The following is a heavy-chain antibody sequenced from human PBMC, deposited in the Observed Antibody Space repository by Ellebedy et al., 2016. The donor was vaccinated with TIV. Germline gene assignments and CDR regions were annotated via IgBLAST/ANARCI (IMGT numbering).Heavy chain of an antibody. CDR3: TTITINWFDP. V-gene: IGHV1-24*01. CDR1: GYTFSSYG. CDR2: FDPEDEEI. J-gene: IGHJ5*02. D-gene: IGHD2-2*02. Sequence: ASVKVSXXASGYTFSSYGISWVRQAAGKGLEGMGGFDPEDEEIIYAQKFQGRVTMTEDTSTDTAYMDMSSLTFEDTAVYYCTTITINWFDPWGQGTLVTVSS.